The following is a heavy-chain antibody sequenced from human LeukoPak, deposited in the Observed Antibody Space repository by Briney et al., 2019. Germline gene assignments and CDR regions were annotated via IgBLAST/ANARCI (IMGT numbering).Heavy chain of an antibody. CDR2: VSSDGTKT. CDR3: ATSVVGLSYDEHFQH. D-gene: IGHD2-15*01. Sequence: GGSLRLSCAASGFTFSDHGMHWVRQRPGKRPEWMAVVSSDGTKTVYADSVKGRFTISRDSFKNTLYLQMNSLRVEDTAFYYCATSVVGLSYDEHFQHWGQGTLVTVSS. V-gene: IGHV3-30*03. J-gene: IGHJ1*01. CDR1: GFTFSDHG.